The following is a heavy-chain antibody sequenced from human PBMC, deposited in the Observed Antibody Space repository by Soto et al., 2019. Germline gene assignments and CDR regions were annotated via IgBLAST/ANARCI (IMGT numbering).Heavy chain of an antibody. CDR2: INAGNGNT. V-gene: IGHV1-3*01. J-gene: IGHJ3*02. Sequence: QVQLVQSGAEVKKPGASVKVSCKASGYTVTSYAMHWVRQAPGQRLEWMGWINAGNGNTKYSQKFQGRVTITRDTSASTAYMELSSLSSEDRAVHYCARDSITIFGVLITQISDAFDIWGQGTMVTVSS. CDR3: ARDSITIFGVLITQISDAFDI. CDR1: GYTVTSYA. D-gene: IGHD3-3*01.